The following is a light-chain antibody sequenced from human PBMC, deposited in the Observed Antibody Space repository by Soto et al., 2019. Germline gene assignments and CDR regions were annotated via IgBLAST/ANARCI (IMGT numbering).Light chain of an antibody. CDR2: AAS. Sequence: DIQMTQSPSSLSASVGDRVTITCRASQSISSYLNWYQQKPGKAPKLLIYAASSLPSGVPSWLSGSGSGTDFTLTISRLRLEDIATYYCQQSYSTPWTVGQGTNVDSK. CDR1: QSISSY. CDR3: QQSYSTPWT. J-gene: IGKJ1*01. V-gene: IGKV1-39*01.